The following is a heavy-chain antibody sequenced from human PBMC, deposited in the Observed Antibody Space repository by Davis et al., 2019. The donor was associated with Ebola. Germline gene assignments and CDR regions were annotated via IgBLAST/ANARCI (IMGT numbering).Heavy chain of an antibody. V-gene: IGHV4-59*01. CDR3: ARTIGYCSGGSCYATRGEYYYYGMDV. J-gene: IGHJ6*02. CDR1: GGSISSYY. CDR2: IYYSGST. Sequence: PSETLSLTCTVSGGSISSYYWSWIRQPPGKGLEWIGYIYYSGSTNYNPSLKSRVTISVDTSKNQFSLKLSSVTAADTAVYYCARTIGYCSGGSCYATRGEYYYYGMDVWGQGTTVTVSS. D-gene: IGHD2-15*01.